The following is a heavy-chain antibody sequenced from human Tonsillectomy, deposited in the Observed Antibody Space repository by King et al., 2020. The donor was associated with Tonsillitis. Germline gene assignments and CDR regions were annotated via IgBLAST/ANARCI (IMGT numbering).Heavy chain of an antibody. D-gene: IGHD3-10*01. J-gene: IGHJ3*02. CDR1: GYTFYNYG. V-gene: IGHV1-18*01. Sequence: VQLVQSGAEVKKPGASVKVSCKASGYTFYNYGISWVRQAPGQGLEWMGWISTFNGNTNYAQNLQGRVTMTTDTSTSTAYMELRSLRSDDTAVYYCAKGATRFAEFHDAFDIWGQGTMVTVSS. CDR3: AKGATRFAEFHDAFDI. CDR2: ISTFNGNT.